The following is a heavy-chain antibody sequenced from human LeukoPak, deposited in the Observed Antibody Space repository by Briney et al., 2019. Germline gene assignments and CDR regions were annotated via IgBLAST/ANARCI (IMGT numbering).Heavy chain of an antibody. CDR3: ARDRDGYNSY. CDR2: IYHSGST. CDR1: GGSISSSSYY. J-gene: IGHJ4*02. Sequence: SSETLSLTCTVSGGSISSSSYYWGWIRQPPGKGLEWIGSIYHSGSTYYNPSLKSRVTMSVDTSKNQFSLKLSSVTAADTAVYYCARDRDGYNSYWGQGTLVTVSS. D-gene: IGHD5-24*01. V-gene: IGHV4-39*07.